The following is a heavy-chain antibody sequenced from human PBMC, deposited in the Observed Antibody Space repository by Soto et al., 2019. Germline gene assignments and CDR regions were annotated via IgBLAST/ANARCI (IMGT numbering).Heavy chain of an antibody. J-gene: IGHJ5*02. CDR3: ARVAFPRPRTGWFDP. D-gene: IGHD3-10*01. CDR2: IYYSGST. V-gene: IGHV4-59*01. CDR1: GGSISSYY. Sequence: PSETLSLSCTVSGGSISSYYWSWIRQPPGKGLEWIGYIYYSGSTNYNPSLKSRVTISVDTSKNQFSLKLSSVTAADTAVYYCARVAFPRPRTGWFDPWGQGTLVTVSS.